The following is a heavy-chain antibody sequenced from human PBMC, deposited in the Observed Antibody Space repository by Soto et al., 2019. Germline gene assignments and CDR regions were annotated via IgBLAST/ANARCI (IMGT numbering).Heavy chain of an antibody. V-gene: IGHV4-30-4*01. CDR3: ASSGDSDYDDSSGYPTGNWYFDL. CDR2: IYYSGST. CDR1: GGSISSGDYY. Sequence: SETLSLTCTVSGGSISSGDYYWSWIRQPPGKGLEWIGYIYYSGSTYYNPSLKSRVTISVDTSKNQFSLKLSSVTAADTAVYYCASSGDSDYDDSSGYPTGNWYFDLWGRGTLVTVSS. J-gene: IGHJ2*01. D-gene: IGHD3-22*01.